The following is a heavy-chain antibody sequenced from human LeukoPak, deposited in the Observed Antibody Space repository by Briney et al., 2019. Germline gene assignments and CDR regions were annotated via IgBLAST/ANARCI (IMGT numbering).Heavy chain of an antibody. D-gene: IGHD5-24*01. Sequence: SGGSLRLSCGASGFTFSNYAMNWVRQAPGKGLESVSGISGSGGTTYYADSVKGRFTISRDNSKNTLYVQMNSLRVEDTAVYYCAKDQRATISTSNWFDPWGQGTLVTVSS. V-gene: IGHV3-23*01. CDR1: GFTFSNYA. CDR2: ISGSGGTT. J-gene: IGHJ5*02. CDR3: AKDQRATISTSNWFDP.